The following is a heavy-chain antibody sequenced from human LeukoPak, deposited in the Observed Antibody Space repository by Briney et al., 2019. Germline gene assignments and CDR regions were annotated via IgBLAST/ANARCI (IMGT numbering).Heavy chain of an antibody. J-gene: IGHJ3*02. V-gene: IGHV4-39*01. CDR3: ARHFSGGGIVATLGGSGWLGDAFDI. CDR1: GGSISSSSYY. Sequence: SETLSLTCTVSGGSISSSSYYWGWIRQPPGKGLEWIGSIYYSGSTYYNPSLKSRVTISVDTSKNQFSLKLSSVTAADTAVYYCARHFSGGGIVATLGGSGWLGDAFDIRGQGTMVTVSS. D-gene: IGHD5-12*01. CDR2: IYYSGST.